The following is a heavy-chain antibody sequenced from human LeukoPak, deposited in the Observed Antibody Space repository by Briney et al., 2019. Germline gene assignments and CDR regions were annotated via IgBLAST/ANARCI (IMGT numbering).Heavy chain of an antibody. D-gene: IGHD6-13*01. CDR3: ARGGAHRRIAAAEYYMDV. CDR1: GYTFTGYY. J-gene: IGHJ6*03. V-gene: IGHV1-2*02. Sequence: ASVKVSCTASGYTFTGYYMHWVRQAPGQGLEWMGWINSNSGGTDYAQKFQGRVTMTRDTSISTVYMELSRLRFDDTAVYYCARGGAHRRIAAAEYYMDVWGKGTTVTVSS. CDR2: INSNSGGT.